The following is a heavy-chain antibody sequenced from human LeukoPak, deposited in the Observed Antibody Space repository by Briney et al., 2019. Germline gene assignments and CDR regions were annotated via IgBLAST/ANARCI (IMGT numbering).Heavy chain of an antibody. D-gene: IGHD2-2*01. CDR3: ARGVDCSSTSCYLFGAFDI. V-gene: IGHV1-69*05. Sequence: SVKVSCKASGGTFSSYAISWVRQAPGQELEWMGGIIPIFGTANYAQKFQGRVTITTDESTSTAYMELSSLRSEDTAVYYCARGVDCSSTSCYLFGAFDIWGQGTMVTVSS. CDR1: GGTFSSYA. J-gene: IGHJ3*02. CDR2: IIPIFGTA.